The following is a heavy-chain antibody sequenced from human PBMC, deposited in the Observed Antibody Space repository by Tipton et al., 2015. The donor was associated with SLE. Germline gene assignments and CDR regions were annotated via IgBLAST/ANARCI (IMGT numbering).Heavy chain of an antibody. CDR2: IHYSGST. D-gene: IGHD4-17*01. J-gene: IGHJ6*02. Sequence: TLSLTCTVSGGSISSYYWCWIRQPPGKGLEWIGYIHYSGSTNYNPSLKSRVTISVDTSKNQFSLKLTSVTAADTALYYCVRYMTKVTPYNYYGLDVWGQGTTVIVSS. CDR1: GGSISSYY. V-gene: IGHV4-59*08. CDR3: VRYMTKVTPYNYYGLDV.